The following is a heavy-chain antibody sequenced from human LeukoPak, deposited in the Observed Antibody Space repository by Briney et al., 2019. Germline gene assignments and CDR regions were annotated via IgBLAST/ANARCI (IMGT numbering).Heavy chain of an antibody. D-gene: IGHD6-19*01. V-gene: IGHV3-30*02. Sequence: PGGSLRLSCAASGFTFSSYGMHWVRQAPGKGLEWVAFIRYDGSNKYYADSVKGRFTISRDNSKNTLYLQMNSLRAEDTAVYYCAKGRIAVAGPIDYWGQGTLVTVSS. CDR2: IRYDGSNK. CDR1: GFTFSSYG. J-gene: IGHJ4*02. CDR3: AKGRIAVAGPIDY.